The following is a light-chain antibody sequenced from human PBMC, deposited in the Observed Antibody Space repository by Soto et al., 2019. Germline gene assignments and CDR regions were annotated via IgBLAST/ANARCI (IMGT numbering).Light chain of an antibody. Sequence: EIVMTQSPATLSVSPGERATLSCRASQSVSSNLAWYQQKPGQAPMLLIYGASTRATGIPARFSGSGSGTEFTLTISSLQSEDFAVYYCHQYNNWPTLTFGGGTKVEIK. CDR3: HQYNNWPTLT. J-gene: IGKJ4*01. CDR2: GAS. V-gene: IGKV3-15*01. CDR1: QSVSSN.